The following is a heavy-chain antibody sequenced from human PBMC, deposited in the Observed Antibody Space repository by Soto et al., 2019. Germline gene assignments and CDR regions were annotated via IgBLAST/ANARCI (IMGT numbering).Heavy chain of an antibody. CDR3: ARDQGIASSGPFDY. J-gene: IGHJ4*02. Sequence: SETLSLTCTVYGGSFSGYYCRWIRQPPGKGLEWIGLIYHSGNTNYNPSLKSRVTMSIDTSKNQFSLKLNSVTAADTAVYYCARDQGIASSGPFDYWGPGTLVTVSS. D-gene: IGHD6-13*01. V-gene: IGHV4-59*01. CDR1: GGSFSGYY. CDR2: IYHSGNT.